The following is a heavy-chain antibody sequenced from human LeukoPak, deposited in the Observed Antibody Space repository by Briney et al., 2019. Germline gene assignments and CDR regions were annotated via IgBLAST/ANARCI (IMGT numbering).Heavy chain of an antibody. CDR3: AKGCSSTSCYGD. D-gene: IGHD2-2*01. V-gene: IGHV3-48*03. Sequence: PGGSLRLSCAASRFTFSSYEMNWVRQAPGKGLEWVSYISSSGSTIYYADSVRGRFSISRDNAKNSLYLQMNSLRAEDTAVYYCAKGCSSTSCYGDWGQGTLVTVSS. CDR2: ISSSGSTI. CDR1: RFTFSSYE. J-gene: IGHJ4*02.